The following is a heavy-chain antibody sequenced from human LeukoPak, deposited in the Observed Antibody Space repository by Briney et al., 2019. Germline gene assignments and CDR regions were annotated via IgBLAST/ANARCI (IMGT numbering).Heavy chain of an antibody. V-gene: IGHV4-61*02. CDR3: AGTSGRRSRCSCYNW. CDR2: IYTSGST. J-gene: IGHJ5*01. CDR1: VGSISSDIYY. D-gene: IGHD2-15*01. Sequence: PSQILSLTCTVPVGSISSDIYYWSWIRHPAGKGMGWIGRIYTSGSTNYNPSLKSRVTISVDTSKNQLSLKLSSVTAADSALYNRAGTSGRRSRCSCYNW.